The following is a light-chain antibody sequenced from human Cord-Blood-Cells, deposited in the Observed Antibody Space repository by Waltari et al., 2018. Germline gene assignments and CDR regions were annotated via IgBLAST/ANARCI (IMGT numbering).Light chain of an antibody. V-gene: IGKV3-15*01. CDR2: GAS. CDR1: PSVSSS. J-gene: IGKJ4*01. CDR3: QQYNNWPPLT. Sequence: EIVMTQSPATLSVSPGERATLSCRASPSVSSSLVWYQQNPGQAPRLLIYGASTRATGSAARFSGSGSGTEFTLTISSLLSEDFAVYYCQQYNNWPPLTFGGGTKVEIK.